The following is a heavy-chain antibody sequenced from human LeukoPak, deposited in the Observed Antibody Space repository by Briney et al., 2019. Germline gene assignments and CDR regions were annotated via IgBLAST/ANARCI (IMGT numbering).Heavy chain of an antibody. CDR2: INPNSGGT. V-gene: IGHV1-2*02. D-gene: IGHD3-10*01. CDR1: GYTFTGYY. CDR3: ARARNYGSGSSSPFDP. Sequence: GAPVKVSCKASGYTFTGYYMHWVRQAPGQGLEWMGWINPNSGGTNYAQKFQGRVTMTRDTSISTAYMELSRLRSDDTAVYYCARARNYGSGSSSPFDPWGQGTLVTVSS. J-gene: IGHJ5*02.